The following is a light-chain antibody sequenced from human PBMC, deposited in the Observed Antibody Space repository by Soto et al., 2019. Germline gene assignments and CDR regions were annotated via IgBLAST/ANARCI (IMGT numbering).Light chain of an antibody. CDR1: GATYD. CDR3: QSYDNSLSWV. Sequence: QSVLTQPPSVSGAPGQRVSISCIGATYDVHWYQQLPGAAPKLLIYDNSNRPSGVPDRFSASKSGTSASLAITGLQAEDEADYYCQSYDNSLSWVFGGGTKLTVL. V-gene: IGLV1-40*01. J-gene: IGLJ3*02. CDR2: DNS.